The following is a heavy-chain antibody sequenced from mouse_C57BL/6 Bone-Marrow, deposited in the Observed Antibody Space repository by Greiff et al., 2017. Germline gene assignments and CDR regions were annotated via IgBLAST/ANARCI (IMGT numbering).Heavy chain of an antibody. Sequence: VQLQQSGAELARPGASVKLSCKASGYTFTSYGISWVKQRTGQGLEWIGEIYPRSGNTYYNEKFKGKATLTADKSSSTAYMELRSLTSEDSAVYFCESYYGSGYPAWFAYWGQGTLVTVSA. CDR1: GYTFTSYG. V-gene: IGHV1-81*01. D-gene: IGHD1-1*01. CDR2: IYPRSGNT. CDR3: ESYYGSGYPAWFAY. J-gene: IGHJ3*01.